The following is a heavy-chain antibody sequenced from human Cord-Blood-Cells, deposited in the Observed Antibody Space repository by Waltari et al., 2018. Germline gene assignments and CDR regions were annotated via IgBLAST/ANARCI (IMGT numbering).Heavy chain of an antibody. CDR2: IYHSGST. D-gene: IGHD5-18*01. Sequence: QVLLQESGPGLVKPSETLSLTCPVSGYPIISGYYWGWIRQPPGKGLEWIGSIYHSGSTYYNPSLKSRVTISVDTSKNQFSLKLSSVTAADTAVYYCAREGHVDTAMAFDYWGQGTLVTVSS. CDR3: AREGHVDTAMAFDY. CDR1: GYPIISGYY. J-gene: IGHJ4*02. V-gene: IGHV4-38-2*02.